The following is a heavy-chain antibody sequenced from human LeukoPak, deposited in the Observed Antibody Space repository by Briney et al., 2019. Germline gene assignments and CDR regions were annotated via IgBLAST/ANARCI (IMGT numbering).Heavy chain of an antibody. CDR3: ALKGWENDY. D-gene: IGHD6-19*01. CDR2: IYHSGST. J-gene: IGHJ4*02. CDR1: GGSISSGGYS. V-gene: IGHV4-30-2*01. Sequence: SQTLSLTCAVSGGSISSGGYSWSWIRQPPGKGLEWIGYIYHSGSTYYNPSLKSRVTISVYRCKNELSVKLSSVTAADTAVYYSALKGWENDYWGQGTLVTVSS.